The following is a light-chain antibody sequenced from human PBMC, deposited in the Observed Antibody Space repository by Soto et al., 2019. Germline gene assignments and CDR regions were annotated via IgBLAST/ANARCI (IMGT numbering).Light chain of an antibody. J-gene: IGKJ2*01. Sequence: ENVLTQSPGTLSLSPWERSTLSCISSQSVTSSYLAWYQQKPGQAPRLLIYGASSRATGIPDRFSGSGSGTDFTLTISRLEPEDFAVYYCQQYGTSPRTFGQGTKVDIK. CDR1: QSVTSSY. V-gene: IGKV3-20*01. CDR2: GAS. CDR3: QQYGTSPRT.